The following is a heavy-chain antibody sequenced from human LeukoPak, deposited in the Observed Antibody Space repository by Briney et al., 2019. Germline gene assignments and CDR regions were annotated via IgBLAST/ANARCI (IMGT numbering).Heavy chain of an antibody. CDR1: GFTFSSYA. CDR3: AKWSDAFDI. D-gene: IGHD2-15*01. Sequence: PGGSLRLSCAASGFTFSSYAMSWVRQAPGKGLEWVSAISGSGGSTYYADSVKGWFTISRDNAKNSLYLQMNSLRAEDTAVYYCAKWSDAFDIWGQGTMVTVSS. CDR2: ISGSGGST. V-gene: IGHV3-23*01. J-gene: IGHJ3*02.